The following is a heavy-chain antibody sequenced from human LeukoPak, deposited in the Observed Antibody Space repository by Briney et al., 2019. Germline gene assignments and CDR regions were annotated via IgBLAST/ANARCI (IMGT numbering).Heavy chain of an antibody. Sequence: SETLSLTCTVSCGSISSYYWSWLRQPAGKGLEGIGRIYTSGSTNYNPSLKSRVTMSVDTSKNQFSLKLSSVTAADTAVYYCARDGGYSGYDYLAVGYYFDYWGQGTLVTVSS. CDR2: IYTSGST. CDR1: CGSISSYY. J-gene: IGHJ4*02. CDR3: ARDGGYSGYDYLAVGYYFDY. D-gene: IGHD5-12*01. V-gene: IGHV4-4*07.